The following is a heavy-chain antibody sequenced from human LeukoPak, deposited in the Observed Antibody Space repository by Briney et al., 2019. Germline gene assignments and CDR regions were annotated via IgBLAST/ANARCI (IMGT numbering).Heavy chain of an antibody. D-gene: IGHD4-11*01. J-gene: IGHJ4*02. CDR2: TNQSGTT. V-gene: IGHV4-34*01. CDR3: ARQKPSTFRQYGRGRPFDY. Sequence: SETLSLTCAVSGGSFSGSYWSWVRQPPGKGLEWIGETNQSGTTNYNPSLNSRVTISVDTSENQFSLNLNSVTAADTAVYYCARQKPSTFRQYGRGRPFDYWGQGTLVTVSS. CDR1: GGSFSGSY.